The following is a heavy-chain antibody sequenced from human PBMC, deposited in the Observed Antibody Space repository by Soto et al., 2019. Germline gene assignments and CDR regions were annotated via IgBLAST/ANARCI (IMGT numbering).Heavy chain of an antibody. CDR1: GYSFANYW. V-gene: IGHV5-51*01. CDR3: ARNRLRQYYYGMDV. CDR2: IYPGDSDT. D-gene: IGHD3-10*01. Sequence: GESLKISCQGSGYSFANYWIAWVRQMPGKGLEWVGVIYPGDSDTRYSLSFRGQVTISADKSISHVYLQWSSLKASDTAMYYCARNRLRQYYYGMDVWGQGTTVTVS. J-gene: IGHJ6*02.